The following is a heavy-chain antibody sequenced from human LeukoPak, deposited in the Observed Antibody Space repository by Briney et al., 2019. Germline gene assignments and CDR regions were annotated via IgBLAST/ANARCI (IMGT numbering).Heavy chain of an antibody. Sequence: PGGSLRLSCAASGFTFSSYEMNWVRRAPGKGLEWVSYISSSGSTIYYADSVKGRFTISRDNAKNSLYLQMNSLRAEDTAVYYCARVEGLPQVDYWGQGTLVTVSS. J-gene: IGHJ4*02. CDR2: ISSSGSTI. D-gene: IGHD3-16*01. V-gene: IGHV3-48*03. CDR3: ARVEGLPQVDY. CDR1: GFTFSSYE.